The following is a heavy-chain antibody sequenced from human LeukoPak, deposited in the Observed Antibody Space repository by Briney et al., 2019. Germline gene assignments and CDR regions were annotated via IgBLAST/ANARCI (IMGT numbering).Heavy chain of an antibody. D-gene: IGHD4-17*01. Sequence: TLSLTCTVSGGSISSYYWSWIRQPPGKALEWLALINWDDGKNYNASLKTRLTISKDTSKNQVVLTLTDMDPVDTATYYCARFLYGDYTTYFDYWGQGILVTVSS. V-gene: IGHV2-70*18. CDR3: ARFLYGDYTTYFDY. CDR1: GGSISSYYW. CDR2: INWDDGK. J-gene: IGHJ4*02.